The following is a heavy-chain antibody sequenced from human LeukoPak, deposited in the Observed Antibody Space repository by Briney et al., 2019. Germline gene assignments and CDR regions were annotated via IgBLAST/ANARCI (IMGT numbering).Heavy chain of an antibody. CDR3: AGTIFGVVRERWFDP. CDR2: IFTSGTT. D-gene: IGHD3-3*01. Sequence: SETLSLTCTVSGGSISSGTYYWSWIRQSAGKGLEWIGRIFTSGTTNYNPSLKGRVTMSVDTSKNQFSLRLSSVTAADTAVYYCAGTIFGVVRERWFDPWGQGTLVTVSS. CDR1: GGSISSGTYY. J-gene: IGHJ5*02. V-gene: IGHV4-61*02.